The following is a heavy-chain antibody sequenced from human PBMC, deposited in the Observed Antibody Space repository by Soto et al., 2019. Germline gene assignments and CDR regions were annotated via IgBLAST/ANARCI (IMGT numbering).Heavy chain of an antibody. Sequence: EVQLVESGGGLVQPGRSLRLSCAASGFTFDDYAMHWVRQAPGKGLEWVSGISWNSGNIGYADSVKGRFTISRDNAKNSLYLQMNSLRADDTALYYGAKDMGGYRKSMDVWGKGTTVTGSS. CDR2: ISWNSGNI. CDR1: GFTFDDYA. CDR3: AKDMGGYRKSMDV. D-gene: IGHD6-25*01. V-gene: IGHV3-9*01. J-gene: IGHJ6*04.